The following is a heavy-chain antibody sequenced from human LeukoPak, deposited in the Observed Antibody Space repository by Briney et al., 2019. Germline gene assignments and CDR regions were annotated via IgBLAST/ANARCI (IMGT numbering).Heavy chain of an antibody. D-gene: IGHD5-12*01. J-gene: IGHJ4*02. CDR1: GFTFSNAW. V-gene: IGHV3-15*01. CDR2: IKSKTDGGTT. CDR3: TTDSEVYLVATTPFDY. Sequence: GGSLRLSCAASGFTFSNAWMSWVRQAPGKGLEWVGRIKSKTDGGTTDYAAPVKGRFTISRDDSKNTLYIQMNSLKTEDTAVYYCTTDSEVYLVATTPFDYWGQRTLVTVSS.